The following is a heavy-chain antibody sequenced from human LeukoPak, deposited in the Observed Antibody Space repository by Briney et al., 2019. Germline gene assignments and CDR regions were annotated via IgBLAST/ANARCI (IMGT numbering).Heavy chain of an antibody. D-gene: IGHD6-19*01. CDR2: IYYSGST. V-gene: IGHV4-59*01. CDR3: ARHYIAVAGRGAFDY. J-gene: IGHJ4*02. CDR1: GGSISSYY. Sequence: PSETLSLTCTVSGGSISSYYWSWIRQPPEKGLEWIGYIYYSGSTNYNPSLKSRVTISVDTSKNQFSLKLSSVTAADTAVYYCARHYIAVAGRGAFDYWGQGTLVTVSS.